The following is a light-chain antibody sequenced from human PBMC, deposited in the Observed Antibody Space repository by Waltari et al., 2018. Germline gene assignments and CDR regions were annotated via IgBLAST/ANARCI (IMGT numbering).Light chain of an antibody. Sequence: QLVLTQSPSVSASLGASVKLPCTLSSGHSSTVIAWHKQQPGKGPRYLMKVNSDGSHSKGDEIPDRFSGSSSGPERYLTISSLQSDDEADYYCQTGGHGTWVFGGGTKLTVL. CDR2: VNSDGSH. V-gene: IGLV4-69*01. CDR3: QTGGHGTWV. CDR1: SGHSSTV. J-gene: IGLJ3*02.